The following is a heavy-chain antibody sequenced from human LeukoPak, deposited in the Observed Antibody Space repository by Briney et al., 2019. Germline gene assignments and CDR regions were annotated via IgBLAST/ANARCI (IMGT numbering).Heavy chain of an antibody. V-gene: IGHV4-39*07. CDR1: GGSISSSSYY. Sequence: SETLSLTCTVSGGSISSSSYYWGWIRQPPGEGLEWIGSIYYSGSTYYNPSLKSRVTISVDTSKNQFSLRLSSVTAADTAMYYCARVLRDSSGDFKYFDLWGQGILVPVSS. D-gene: IGHD3-22*01. CDR2: IYYSGST. CDR3: ARVLRDSSGDFKYFDL. J-gene: IGHJ4*02.